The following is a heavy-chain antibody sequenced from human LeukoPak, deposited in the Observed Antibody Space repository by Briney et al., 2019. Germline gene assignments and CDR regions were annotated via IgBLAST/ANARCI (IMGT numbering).Heavy chain of an antibody. D-gene: IGHD5-24*01. Sequence: PGGSLRLSCAASGFTFSSYWMHWARQAPGKGLVWVSRINSDGSSTSYADSVKGRFTISRDNAKNTVYLQMNSLRAEDTAVYYCARVVEMSTWDIDYWGQGTLVTVSS. CDR2: INSDGSST. CDR3: ARVVEMSTWDIDY. J-gene: IGHJ4*02. V-gene: IGHV3-74*01. CDR1: GFTFSSYW.